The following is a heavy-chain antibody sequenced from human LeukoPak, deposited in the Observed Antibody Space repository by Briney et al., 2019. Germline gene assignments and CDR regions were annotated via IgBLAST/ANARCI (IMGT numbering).Heavy chain of an antibody. CDR2: ISSSSSDI. D-gene: IGHD6-13*01. CDR1: GFTFRTHA. V-gene: IGHV3-21*01. J-gene: IGHJ3*02. CDR3: ARDWPSGWQQLPDYDAVDI. Sequence: GGSLRLSCAASGFTFRTHAMNWVRQAPGKGLEWVSCISSSSSDIYYADSVKGRFTISRDNAKNSLYLHMSSLRAEDTAVYYCARDWPSGWQQLPDYDAVDIWGQGTMVTVSS.